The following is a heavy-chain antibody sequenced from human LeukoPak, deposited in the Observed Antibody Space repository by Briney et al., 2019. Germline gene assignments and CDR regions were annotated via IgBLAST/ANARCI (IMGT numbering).Heavy chain of an antibody. D-gene: IGHD2-2*03. CDR3: VKGTSGYGDWFDP. Sequence: GGSLRLSCSASGFTFSTYEMNWVRQAPGKGLEWVSSISSGASTIYYADSVKGRFTISRDNAKNSLYLQMNSLRAEDTATYYCVKGTSGYGDWFDPWGQGTLVTVSS. V-gene: IGHV3-48*03. J-gene: IGHJ5*02. CDR1: GFTFSTYE. CDR2: ISSGASTI.